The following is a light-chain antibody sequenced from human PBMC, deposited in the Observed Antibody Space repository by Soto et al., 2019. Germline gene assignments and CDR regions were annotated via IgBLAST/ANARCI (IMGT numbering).Light chain of an antibody. CDR2: ELT. CDR3: SSYAGSNNVI. V-gene: IGLV2-8*01. CDR1: RSDIGGYDY. Sequence: QSALTQPPSASGSPGQSVTISCTGTRSDIGGYDYVSWFQHHPGRAPKLMIYELTKRPSGVPDRFSGSRSGNTASLTVSGLQAEDEADYYCSSYAGSNNVIFGGGTKLTVL. J-gene: IGLJ2*01.